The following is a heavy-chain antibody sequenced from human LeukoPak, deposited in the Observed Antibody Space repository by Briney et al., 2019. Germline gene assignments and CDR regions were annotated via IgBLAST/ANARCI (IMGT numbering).Heavy chain of an antibody. J-gene: IGHJ5*02. CDR1: GYAFTTSD. CDR3: TRAWDL. Sequence: ASVKVSCKASGYAFTTSDINWGRQATGQGLEWMGWMNPDSGDTGYAKKFQDRLTIVVDTTINTAYMELTSLKSGDTAVYYCTRAWDLWGQGTLVTVSS. V-gene: IGHV1-8*03. CDR2: MNPDSGDT.